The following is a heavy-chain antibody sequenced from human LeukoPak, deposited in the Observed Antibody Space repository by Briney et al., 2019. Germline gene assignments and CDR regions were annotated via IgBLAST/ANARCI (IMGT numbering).Heavy chain of an antibody. J-gene: IGHJ4*02. CDR1: GFTFGDYA. CDR2: ISWNSGTI. V-gene: IGHV3-9*01. D-gene: IGHD6-13*01. CDR3: AKDLGTAGAAEIDY. Sequence: PGRSLRLSCAASGFTFGDYAMHWVRQAPGKGLEWVSAISWNSGTIGYADSVKGRFTISRDNGKNSVYLQMNSLRTEDTALYYCAKDLGTAGAAEIDYWGQGTLVTVSS.